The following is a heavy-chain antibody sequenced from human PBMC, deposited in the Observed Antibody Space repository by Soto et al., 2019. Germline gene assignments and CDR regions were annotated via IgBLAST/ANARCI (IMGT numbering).Heavy chain of an antibody. D-gene: IGHD2-2*02. CDR3: ARVGRIPAAIWWFDP. CDR1: GGSISSGDYY. Sequence: PSETLSLTCTVSGGSISSGDYYWSWIRQPPGKGLEWIGYIYYSGSTYHNPSLKSRVTISVDTSKNQFSLKLSSVTAADTAVYYCARVGRIPAAIWWFDPWGQGTLVTVS. J-gene: IGHJ5*02. V-gene: IGHV4-30-4*01. CDR2: IYYSGST.